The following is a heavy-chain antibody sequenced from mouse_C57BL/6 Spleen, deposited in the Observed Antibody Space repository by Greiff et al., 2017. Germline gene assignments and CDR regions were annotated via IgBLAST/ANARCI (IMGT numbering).Heavy chain of an antibody. CDR2: IDPENGDT. Sequence: EVQLQESGAELVRPGASVKLSCTASGFNIKDDYMHWVKQRPEQGLEWIGWIDPENGDTEYASKFQGKATITADTSSNTAYLQLSSLTSEDTAVYYCTRQSNYEGAMDYWGQGTSVTVSS. CDR3: TRQSNYEGAMDY. CDR1: GFNIKDDY. V-gene: IGHV14-4*01. D-gene: IGHD2-5*01. J-gene: IGHJ4*01.